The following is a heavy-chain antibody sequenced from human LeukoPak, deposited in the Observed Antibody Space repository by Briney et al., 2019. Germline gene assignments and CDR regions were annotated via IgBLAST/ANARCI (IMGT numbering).Heavy chain of an antibody. V-gene: IGHV3-30-3*01. D-gene: IGHD3-10*01. CDR1: GFXFSSYT. J-gene: IGHJ6*02. CDR3: ARAAHTTYVLGRYYYYAMDV. CDR2: ISYAGSNN. Sequence: GGSLRLSCAASGFXFSSYTIDWVRQAPGKGLEWVARISYAGSNNYYADSVKGRFTISSDNPKNTLYLQMDSLRAEATAVYYCARAAHTTYVLGRYYYYAMDVWGQGTTVTVSS.